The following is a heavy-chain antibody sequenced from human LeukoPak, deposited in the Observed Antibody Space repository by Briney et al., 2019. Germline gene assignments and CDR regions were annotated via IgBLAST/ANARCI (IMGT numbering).Heavy chain of an antibody. D-gene: IGHD6-6*01. Sequence: GGSLRLSCAASGFTVSSNYMSWVRQAPGKGLEWVSVIYSGGSTYYADSVKGRFTISRHNSKNTLYLQMNSLRAEDTAVYYCASKGSIAARHGFDYWGQGTLVTVSS. CDR1: GFTVSSNY. J-gene: IGHJ4*02. CDR2: IYSGGST. CDR3: ASKGSIAARHGFDY. V-gene: IGHV3-66*02.